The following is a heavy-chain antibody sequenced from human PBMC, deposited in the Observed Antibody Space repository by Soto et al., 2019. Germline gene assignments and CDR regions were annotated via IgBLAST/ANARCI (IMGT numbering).Heavy chain of an antibody. CDR3: ATLPRTIERTPAAIWSFDS. J-gene: IGHJ4*02. Sequence: ASVKVSCKVSGYSLSDLSIHWVRQAPGKGLEWMGGLDAEDGETIYAQKLQGRGTMTEDTSTDTAYMELSSLTSEDTAMYYCATLPRTIERTPAAIWSFDSWGQGTLVTVS. D-gene: IGHD2-2*01. CDR2: LDAEDGET. V-gene: IGHV1-24*01. CDR1: GYSLSDLS.